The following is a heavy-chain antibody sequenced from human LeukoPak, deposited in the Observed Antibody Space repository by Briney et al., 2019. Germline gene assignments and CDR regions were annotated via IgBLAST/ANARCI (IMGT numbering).Heavy chain of an antibody. CDR2: ISGSGGST. Sequence: PGGSLRLSCAASGFTFSSYAMGWVRQAPGKGLEWVSAISGSGGSTYYADSVKGRFTISRDNSKNTLYLQMNSLRAEDTAVYYCAPHPNYDFWSGYYSYFDYWGQGTLVTVSS. CDR3: APHPNYDFWSGYYSYFDY. CDR1: GFTFSSYA. J-gene: IGHJ4*02. V-gene: IGHV3-23*01. D-gene: IGHD3-3*01.